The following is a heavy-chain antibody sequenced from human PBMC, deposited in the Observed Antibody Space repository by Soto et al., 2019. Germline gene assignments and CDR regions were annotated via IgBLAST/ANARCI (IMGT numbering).Heavy chain of an antibody. Sequence: GASVKVSCKVSGYTLTELSMHWGRQAPGKGLEWMGGFDPEDGETIYALKFQGRVTMTEDTSTDTAYMELSSLRSEDTAVYYFATEIRYCSSTSCRNWFDPWGQGTLVTVSS. J-gene: IGHJ5*02. CDR1: GYTLTELS. V-gene: IGHV1-24*01. D-gene: IGHD2-2*01. CDR3: ATEIRYCSSTSCRNWFDP. CDR2: FDPEDGET.